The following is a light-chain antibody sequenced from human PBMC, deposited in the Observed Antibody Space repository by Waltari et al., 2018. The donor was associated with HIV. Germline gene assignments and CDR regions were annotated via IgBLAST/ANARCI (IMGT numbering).Light chain of an antibody. V-gene: IGLV1-51*01. CDR2: DNN. Sequence: QSVLTQPPSVSAAPGPKVTISCPGCSSNIGKNFVSWFKQLPGTAPKLLIYDNNKRPSGIPDRFSGSKSGTSATLGITGLQTGDEADYYCGTWDSSLSGVVFGGGTKLTVL. J-gene: IGLJ2*01. CDR3: GTWDSSLSGVV. CDR1: SSNIGKNF.